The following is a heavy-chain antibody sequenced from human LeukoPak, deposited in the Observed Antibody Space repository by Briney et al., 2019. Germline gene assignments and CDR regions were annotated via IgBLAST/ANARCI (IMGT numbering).Heavy chain of an antibody. CDR1: GGSISSYY. CDR2: IYYSGST. D-gene: IGHD1-26*01. Sequence: SETLSLTCTVSGGSISSYYWGWIRQPPGKGLEWIGYIYYSGSTNYNPSLKSRVTISVDTSKNQFSLKLSSVTAADTAVYYCARHLRVGTKFDYWGQGTLVTVSS. V-gene: IGHV4-59*08. J-gene: IGHJ4*02. CDR3: ARHLRVGTKFDY.